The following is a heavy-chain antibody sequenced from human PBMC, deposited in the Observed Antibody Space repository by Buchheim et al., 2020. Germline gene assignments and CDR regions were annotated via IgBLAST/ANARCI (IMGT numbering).Heavy chain of an antibody. Sequence: EVQLVESGGGLVKPGGSRRLSCAASGFTFSDYDMSWVRQAPGKGLEWVAHMADEGGEKFYVDSVKGRFTISRDNARNSLFLQMDSLRVEDSGLYYCARLEGTGAFDVWGQGT. D-gene: IGHD1-14*01. V-gene: IGHV3-7*01. CDR2: MADEGGEK. J-gene: IGHJ3*01. CDR3: ARLEGTGAFDV. CDR1: GFTFSDYD.